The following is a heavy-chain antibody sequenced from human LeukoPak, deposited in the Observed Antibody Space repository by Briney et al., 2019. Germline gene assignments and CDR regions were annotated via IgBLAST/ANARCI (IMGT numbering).Heavy chain of an antibody. CDR2: ISYDGSNK. V-gene: IGHV3-30*19. D-gene: IGHD4-17*01. Sequence: GGSLRLSCVASGFSFRSYGMHWVRQAPGKGLEWVAVISYDGSNKYYADSVKGRFTISRDNSKNTLYLQMNSLRAEDTAVYYCAREHTVTTHAFDIWGQGTMVTVSS. J-gene: IGHJ3*02. CDR3: AREHTVTTHAFDI. CDR1: GFSFRSYG.